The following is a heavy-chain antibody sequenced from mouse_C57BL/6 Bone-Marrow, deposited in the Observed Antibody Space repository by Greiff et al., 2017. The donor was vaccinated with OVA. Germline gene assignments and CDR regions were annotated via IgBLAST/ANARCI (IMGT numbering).Heavy chain of an antibody. J-gene: IGHJ1*03. CDR3: TRDRASSHWYFDV. Sequence: EVILVESGEGLVKPGGSLKLSCAASGFTFSSYAMSWVRQTPEKRLEWVAYISSGGDYIYYADTVKGRFTISRDNARNTLYLQMSSLKSEDTAMYYCTRDRASSHWYFDVWGTGTTVTVSS. CDR1: GFTFSSYA. D-gene: IGHD1-1*01. V-gene: IGHV5-9-1*02. CDR2: ISSGGDYI.